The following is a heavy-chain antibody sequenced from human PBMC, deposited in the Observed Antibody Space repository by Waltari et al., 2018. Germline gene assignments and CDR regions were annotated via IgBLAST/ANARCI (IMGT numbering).Heavy chain of an antibody. CDR3: ARPYSSGWYINFDY. D-gene: IGHD6-19*01. V-gene: IGHV3-7*01. CDR1: GFPFSRCS. Sequence: EVQLVESGGGLVQPGGSLRLSCTPSGFPFSRCSRVWVRQAPGKGLEWGATIKQDGSESYYVDSVKGRFTFSRDNAKNSLYLQMNSLRAEDTAVYYCARPYSSGWYINFDYWGQGTLVTVSS. CDR2: IKQDGSES. J-gene: IGHJ4*02.